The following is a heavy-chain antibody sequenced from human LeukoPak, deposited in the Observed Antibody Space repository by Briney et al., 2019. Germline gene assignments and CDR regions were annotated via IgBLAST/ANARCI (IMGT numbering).Heavy chain of an antibody. CDR3: ATETNGRHYDY. V-gene: IGHV3-21*06. CDR2: IGPTGSDR. J-gene: IGHJ4*02. Sequence: PGGSLRLSCTASGLTFSTSGFNWVRQAPGQGLEWVASIGPTGSDRYHADSIKGRFTISRDNANNSLYLQMNSLRAEDTAVYYCATETNGRHYDYWGQGTLLTVSS. CDR1: GLTFSTSG. D-gene: IGHD1-14*01.